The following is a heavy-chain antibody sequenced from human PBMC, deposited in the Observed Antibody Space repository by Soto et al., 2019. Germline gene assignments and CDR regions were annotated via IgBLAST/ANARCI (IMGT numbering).Heavy chain of an antibody. Sequence: GESLKISCAASGFTFSTYCMHWVRQVPGKGPVWVSHINIDGSDTTYADAVKGRFTISRDNTKNTVYLQMNSLRAEDTAVYYCVRDDMGLGLDYWGRGTLVTVSS. V-gene: IGHV3-74*01. CDR1: GFTFSTYC. CDR3: VRDDMGLGLDY. D-gene: IGHD1-26*01. J-gene: IGHJ4*02. CDR2: INIDGSDT.